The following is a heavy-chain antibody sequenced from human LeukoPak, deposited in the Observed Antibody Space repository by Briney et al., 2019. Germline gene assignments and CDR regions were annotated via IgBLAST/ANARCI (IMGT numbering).Heavy chain of an antibody. D-gene: IGHD1-26*01. Sequence: GASVKVSCKASGYTFTSYGISWVRQAPGQGLEWMGSISAYNGNTNYAQKLQGRVTMTTDTSTSTAYMELRSLRSDDTAVYYCARNMGHRLVGTTNYFDYWGQGTLVTVSS. V-gene: IGHV1-18*01. J-gene: IGHJ4*02. CDR1: GYTFTSYG. CDR3: ARNMGHRLVGTTNYFDY. CDR2: ISAYNGNT.